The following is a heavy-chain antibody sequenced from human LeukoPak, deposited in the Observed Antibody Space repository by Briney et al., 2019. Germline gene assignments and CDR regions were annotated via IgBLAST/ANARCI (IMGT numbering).Heavy chain of an antibody. D-gene: IGHD6-13*01. CDR3: ARVGSSSYTYYFDY. Sequence: GSSVKVSCKASGGTFSSYAISWVRQAPGQGLEWMGRIIPILGIANYAQKFQGRVTITADKSTSTAYMELSSLRSEDTAVYYCARVGSSSYTYYFDYWGQGTLVTVSS. V-gene: IGHV1-69*04. J-gene: IGHJ4*02. CDR2: IIPILGIA. CDR1: GGTFSSYA.